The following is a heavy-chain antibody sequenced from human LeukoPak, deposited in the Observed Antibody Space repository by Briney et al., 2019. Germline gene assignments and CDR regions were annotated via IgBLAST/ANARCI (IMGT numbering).Heavy chain of an antibody. CDR2: IYWDDDA. CDR1: GFSPTTNGVG. V-gene: IGHV2-5*02. CDR3: AHRPNSGWYYFDY. J-gene: IGHJ4*02. D-gene: IGHD2/OR15-2a*01. Sequence: SGPTLVKPTPTLTLTCTFSGFSPTTNGVGVGWVRQPPGKALEWLALIYWDDDARYSPSLRTRLTITKDTSKKQVVLTMTNMDPADTATYYCAHRPNSGWYYFDYWGQGTLVTVSS.